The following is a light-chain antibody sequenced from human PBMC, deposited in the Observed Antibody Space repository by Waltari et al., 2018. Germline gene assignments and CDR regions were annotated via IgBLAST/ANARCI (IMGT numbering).Light chain of an antibody. CDR1: SGSVSPSYS. CDR2: NTT. J-gene: IGLJ2*01. Sequence: QTVVTQEPSFSVSPGGTVTLTCGLSSGSVSPSYSPSWYQQPPGQPPRTLIYNTTTRSSGVPDRFSGSILGNNAALTITGAQADDESDYYCVLYMRSVVFGGGTKLTVL. CDR3: VLYMRSVV. V-gene: IGLV8-61*01.